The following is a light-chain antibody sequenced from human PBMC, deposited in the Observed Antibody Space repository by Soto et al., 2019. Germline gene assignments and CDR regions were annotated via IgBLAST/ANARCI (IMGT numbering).Light chain of an antibody. CDR2: AAS. J-gene: IGKJ1*01. CDR1: QRVDSY. V-gene: IGKV1-39*01. Sequence: DIQVTQSPSSLSASVGDSVTLSCQTSQRVDSYIHWYQHQSGKPPKLLIYAASTLQDGVPSRFSGGGSGTAFSLIITVLQPGDSATYYCQQTYTSVATFGQGTKV. CDR3: QQTYTSVAT.